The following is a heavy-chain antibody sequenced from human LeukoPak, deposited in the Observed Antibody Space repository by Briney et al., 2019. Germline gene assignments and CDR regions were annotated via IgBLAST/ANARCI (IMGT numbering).Heavy chain of an antibody. CDR2: IIPIFGTA. Sequence: SVKVSCKASGGTFSSYAICWVRQAPGQGLGWMGGIIPIFGTANYTQKFQGRVTITADESTSTAYMELSSLRSEDTAVYYCARVPHCSGGSCYGWRAFDIWGQGTMVTVSS. J-gene: IGHJ3*02. CDR1: GGTFSSYA. CDR3: ARVPHCSGGSCYGWRAFDI. V-gene: IGHV1-69*13. D-gene: IGHD2-15*01.